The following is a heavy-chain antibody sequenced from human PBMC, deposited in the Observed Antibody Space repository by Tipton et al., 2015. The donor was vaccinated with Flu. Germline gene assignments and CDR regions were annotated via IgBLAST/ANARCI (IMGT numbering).Heavy chain of an antibody. J-gene: IGHJ4*02. V-gene: IGHV5-51*01. CDR2: IYPGDSDT. CDR1: GYSFSSSW. Sequence: VQLVQSGAEVKKPGESLKISCKGSGYSFSSSWIGWVRQMPGKGLEWMGIIYPGDSDTRYSPSFQGQVTISADKSISTAFLQWSSLKASDTAVYYCVRHDSSTWYAYWGQGTLVTVSS. D-gene: IGHD6-13*01. CDR3: VRHDSSTWYAY.